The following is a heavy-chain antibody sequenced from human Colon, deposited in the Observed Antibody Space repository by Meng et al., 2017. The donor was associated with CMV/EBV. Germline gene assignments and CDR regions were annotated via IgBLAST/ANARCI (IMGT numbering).Heavy chain of an antibody. CDR2: VYYSGST. J-gene: IGHJ3*02. CDR1: GGSISSTSYY. Sequence: GSLRLSCNVSGGSISSTSYYWAWIRQSPGKGLEWIGSVYYSGSTYSNPPLSSRLSISLDRSKNQFFLRLSSVTAADTAVYYCARDRHSEVVIALQGTFDIWGQGTRVTVSS. CDR3: ARDRHSEVVIALQGTFDI. D-gene: IGHD2-21*01. V-gene: IGHV4-39*07.